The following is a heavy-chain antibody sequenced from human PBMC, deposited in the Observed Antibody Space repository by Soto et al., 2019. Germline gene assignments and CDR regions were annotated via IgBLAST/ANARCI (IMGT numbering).Heavy chain of an antibody. Sequence: QVQLQQWGAGLLKPSETLSLTCAVYGGSFSGYYWSWIRQPPGKGLEWIGEINHSGSTNYNPSLKSRVTISVDTSKNQFSLKLSSVTAADTAVYYCARDDSSGWYSGSDYWGQGTLVTVSS. CDR1: GGSFSGYY. V-gene: IGHV4-34*01. J-gene: IGHJ4*02. CDR2: INHSGST. D-gene: IGHD6-19*01. CDR3: ARDDSSGWYSGSDY.